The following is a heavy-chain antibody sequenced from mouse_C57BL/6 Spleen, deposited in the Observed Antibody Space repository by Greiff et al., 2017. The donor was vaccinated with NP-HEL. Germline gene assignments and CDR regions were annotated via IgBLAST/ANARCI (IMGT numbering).Heavy chain of an antibody. CDR3: AREGVYDGYYLFAY. CDR1: GYTFTDYY. D-gene: IGHD2-3*01. J-gene: IGHJ3*01. CDR2: INPYNGGT. Sequence: VQLQQSGPVLVKPGASVKMSCKASGYTFTDYYMNWVKQSHGKSLEWIGVINPYNGGTSYNQKFKGKATLTVDKSSSTAYMELNSLTSEDSAVYYCAREGVYDGYYLFAYWGQGTLVTVSA. V-gene: IGHV1-19*01.